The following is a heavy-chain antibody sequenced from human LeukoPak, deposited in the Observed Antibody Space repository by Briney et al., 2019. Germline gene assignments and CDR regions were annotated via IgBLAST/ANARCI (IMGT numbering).Heavy chain of an antibody. J-gene: IGHJ4*02. V-gene: IGHV3-30*18. CDR1: GFTFSTYG. D-gene: IGHD2-2*01. Sequence: GGSLRLSCAASGFTFSTYGMHWVRQAPGKGLEWVAVISYDGSNEYYADSVKGRFTISRDSSKNTLYLQMNSLRAEDTAVYYCANGWPRISSTSCLRYWGQGTLVTVSS. CDR3: ANGWPRISSTSCLRY. CDR2: ISYDGSNE.